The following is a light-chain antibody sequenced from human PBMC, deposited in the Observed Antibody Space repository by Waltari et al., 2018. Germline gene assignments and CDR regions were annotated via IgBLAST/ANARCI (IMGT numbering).Light chain of an antibody. CDR3: SSYAGTLV. V-gene: IGLV2-8*01. CDR2: EVS. Sequence: QSALTQPPSASGSPGQSVTISCTGTSRDVGGYNYVSWYQQHPGKAPKLMIYEVSKRPSGVPDRFSGSKSGNTASLTVSGLQAEDEADYYCSSYAGTLVFGGGTKLTVL. J-gene: IGLJ2*01. CDR1: SRDVGGYNY.